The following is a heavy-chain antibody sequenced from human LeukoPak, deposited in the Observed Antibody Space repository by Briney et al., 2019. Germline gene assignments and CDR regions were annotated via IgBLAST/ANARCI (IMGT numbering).Heavy chain of an antibody. CDR2: ILPVFETS. Sequence: SVKVSCKASGGTYNNYAITWVRQAPGQGLEWVGGILPVFETSNYAQRFQGRVTITADESTGTTYMELSSLRSEDTAVYYCARDHRGFYYGSGNYYYLDVWGKGTTVTVSS. CDR1: GGTYNNYA. D-gene: IGHD3-10*01. CDR3: ARDHRGFYYGSGNYYYLDV. J-gene: IGHJ6*03. V-gene: IGHV1-69*01.